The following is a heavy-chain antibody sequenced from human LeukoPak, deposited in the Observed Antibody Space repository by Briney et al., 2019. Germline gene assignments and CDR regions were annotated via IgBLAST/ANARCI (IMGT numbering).Heavy chain of an antibody. V-gene: IGHV1-2*06. CDR2: INPNSGGT. CDR1: GYTFTGYY. D-gene: IGHD6-13*01. J-gene: IGHJ5*02. CDR3: ARAHSSSWYWFDP. Sequence: ASVKVSRKASGYTFTGYYMHRVRQAPGQGLEWMGRINPNSGGTNYAQKFQGRVTMTRDTSISTAYMELSRLRSDDTAVYYCARAHSSSWYWFDPWGQGTLVTVCS.